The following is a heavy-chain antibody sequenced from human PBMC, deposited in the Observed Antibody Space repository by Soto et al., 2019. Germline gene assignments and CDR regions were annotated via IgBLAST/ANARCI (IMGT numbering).Heavy chain of an antibody. CDR3: AHGGGPAWGTSSFHWFDPGGWGLSPVYGFDP. D-gene: IGHD3-16*01. CDR1: GFSLNTAGVG. CDR2: ISWNDDK. V-gene: IGHV2-5*01. J-gene: IGHJ5*02. Sequence: SGPTLVNPTETLTLTCTFSGFSLNTAGVGVGWIRQPPGKALEWLALISWNDDKRYSPSLNSRLTITKDTSRNQVVLTMTNMEPVDPATFRVAHGGGPAWGTSSFHWFDPGGWGLSPVYGFDPWGRGTLATSSS.